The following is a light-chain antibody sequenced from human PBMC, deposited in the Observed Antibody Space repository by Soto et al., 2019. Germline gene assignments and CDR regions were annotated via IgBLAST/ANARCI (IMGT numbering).Light chain of an antibody. CDR2: DAF. V-gene: IGKV3-20*01. Sequence: EIVLTQSPTTLSLSPGEGATLSCRASQRLLSSYLVWYQQRPGQAPRLLIYDAFTRAPGIPDRFSGSGSGTDFILTIIRVEAEDFAVYYCQQFGRSVTFGGGTKVEI. CDR1: QRLLSSY. CDR3: QQFGRSVT. J-gene: IGKJ4*01.